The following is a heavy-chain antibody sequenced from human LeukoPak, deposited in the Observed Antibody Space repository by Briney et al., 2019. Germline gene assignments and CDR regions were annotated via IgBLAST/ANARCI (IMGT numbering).Heavy chain of an antibody. Sequence: PSQTLSLTCTVSGGSISSGSYYWSWIRQPAGKGLEWIGRIYTSGSTNYNPSLKSRVTISVDTSKNQFSLKLSSVTAADTAVYYCARGPLADILTGYYSIDFDYWGQGTLVTVSS. CDR2: IYTSGST. D-gene: IGHD3-9*01. J-gene: IGHJ4*02. V-gene: IGHV4-61*02. CDR1: GGSISSGSYY. CDR3: ARGPLADILTGYYSIDFDY.